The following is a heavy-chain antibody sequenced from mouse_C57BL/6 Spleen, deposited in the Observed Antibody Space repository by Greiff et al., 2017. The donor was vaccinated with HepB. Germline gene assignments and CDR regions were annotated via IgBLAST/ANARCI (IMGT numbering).Heavy chain of an antibody. Sequence: QVQLQQPGAELVRPGSSVKLSCKASGYTFTSYWMDWVKQRPGQGLEWIGNIYPSDSETHYNQKFKDKATLTVDKSSSTAYMQLSSLTSEDSAVYYCARRITTPFDYWGQGTTLTVSS. V-gene: IGHV1-61*01. CDR2: IYPSDSET. J-gene: IGHJ2*01. CDR1: GYTFTSYW. D-gene: IGHD1-1*01. CDR3: ARRITTPFDY.